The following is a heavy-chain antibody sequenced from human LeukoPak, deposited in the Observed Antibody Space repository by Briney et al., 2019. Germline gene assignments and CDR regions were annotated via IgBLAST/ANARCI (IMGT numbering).Heavy chain of an antibody. CDR2: ISSSCSTI. CDR1: GFTFSSYE. CDR3: ARGFCSGGTCYRITGTFDV. Sequence: GGSLRLSCAASGFTFSSYEMNWVRQAPGKGLERVSYISSSCSTIYYADSVKGRFTISRDNGNNSLFLQMTSLRADDTAVYYCARGFCSGGTCYRITGTFDVWGHGTMVSVSS. V-gene: IGHV3-48*03. D-gene: IGHD2-15*01. J-gene: IGHJ3*01.